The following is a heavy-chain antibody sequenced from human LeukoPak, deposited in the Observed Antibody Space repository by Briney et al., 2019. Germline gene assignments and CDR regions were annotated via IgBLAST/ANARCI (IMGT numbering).Heavy chain of an antibody. CDR2: INPSGGST. CDR1: GYTFTSYY. D-gene: IGHD3-3*01. J-gene: IGHJ6*02. V-gene: IGHV1-46*01. Sequence: ASVKVSCKASGYTFTSYYMHWVRQAPGQGLEWMGIINPSGGSTSYAQKFQGRVTLTRDTSTSTVYMELSSLRSDDTAVYYCARDPRDFWSGLYGMDVWGQGTTVTVSS. CDR3: ARDPRDFWSGLYGMDV.